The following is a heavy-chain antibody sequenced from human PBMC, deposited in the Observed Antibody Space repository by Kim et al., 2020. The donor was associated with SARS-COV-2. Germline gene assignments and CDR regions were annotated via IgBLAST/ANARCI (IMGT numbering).Heavy chain of an antibody. D-gene: IGHD4-4*01. V-gene: IGHV3-15*01. J-gene: IGHJ4*02. Sequence: GGSLRLSCAASGFTFTNAWMSWVRQAPGKWLEWVGRIKSNSDGGTAYYASPVKGRFTISRDDSKTTLYLQMDSLNTEDTAVYYCAADLTSRPVNGFDYWGQGTLVTVSS. CDR1: GFTFTNAW. CDR2: IKSNSDGGTA. CDR3: AADLTSRPVNGFDY.